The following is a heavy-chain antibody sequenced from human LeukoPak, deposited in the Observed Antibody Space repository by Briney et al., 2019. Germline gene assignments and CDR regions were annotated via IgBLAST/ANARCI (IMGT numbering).Heavy chain of an antibody. V-gene: IGHV1-69*05. Sequence: SVKVSCKASGGTFSSYAISWVRQAPGQGLEWMGGIIPIFGTANYAQKFQGRVTITTDESTSTAYMELSSLRSEDTAVYYCASAYGSGSYSFDYWGQGTLVTVSS. J-gene: IGHJ4*02. CDR3: ASAYGSGSYSFDY. D-gene: IGHD3-10*01. CDR2: IIPIFGTA. CDR1: GGTFSSYA.